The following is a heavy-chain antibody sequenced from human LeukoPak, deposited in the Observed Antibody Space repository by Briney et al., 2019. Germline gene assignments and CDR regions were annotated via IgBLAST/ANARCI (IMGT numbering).Heavy chain of an antibody. CDR1: GFTVSNNY. J-gene: IGHJ4*02. CDR3: ATPAGDGPYYFDY. V-gene: IGHV3-66*01. Sequence: SGGSLRLSGAASGFTVSNNYMSWVRQRPGKGLEWVSVIYSGGNTYYADSVRGRFTVSRDNSQNTLYLQMNSLRAEDTAVYYCATPAGDGPYYFDYWGQGTLVIVSS. CDR2: IYSGGNT. D-gene: IGHD3-10*01.